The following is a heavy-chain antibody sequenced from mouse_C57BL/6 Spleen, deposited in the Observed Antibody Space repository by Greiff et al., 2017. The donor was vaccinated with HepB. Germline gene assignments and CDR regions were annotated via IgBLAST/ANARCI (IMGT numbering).Heavy chain of an antibody. V-gene: IGHV5-9-1*02. J-gene: IGHJ2*01. Sequence: EVQRVESGEGLVKPGGSLKLSCAASGFTFSSYAMSWVRQTPEKRLEWVAYISSGGDYIYYADTVKGRFTISRDNARNTLYLQMSSLKSEDTAMYYCTRDRGYGSSLALFDYWGQGTTLTVSS. CDR3: TRDRGYGSSLALFDY. CDR2: ISSGGDYI. D-gene: IGHD1-1*01. CDR1: GFTFSSYA.